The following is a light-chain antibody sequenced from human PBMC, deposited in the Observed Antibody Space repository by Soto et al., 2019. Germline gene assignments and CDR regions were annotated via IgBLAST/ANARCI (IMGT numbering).Light chain of an antibody. Sequence: DIQMTQSPSSLSASVGDRVTITCRASQRVSTYLNWYQQKPEKAPKLLIYAASSLQSGVPSRFSGSGSGTDFTLTISSLQPEYFATYYCQQSYSTPRTFGQGTKLEIK. CDR1: QRVSTY. J-gene: IGKJ2*01. CDR2: AAS. CDR3: QQSYSTPRT. V-gene: IGKV1-39*01.